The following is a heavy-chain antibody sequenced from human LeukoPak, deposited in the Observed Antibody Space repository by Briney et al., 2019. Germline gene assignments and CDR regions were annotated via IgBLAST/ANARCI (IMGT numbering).Heavy chain of an antibody. CDR3: ARALVVITTHYYYGMDV. J-gene: IGHJ6*02. CDR2: IIPILGIA. D-gene: IGHD3-22*01. Sequence: ASVKVSCKASGGTFSSYAISWVRQAPGQGLEWMGRIIPILGIANYAQKFQGRVTITADKSTSTAYMELSSLRSEDTAVYYCARALVVITTHYYYGMDVWGQGTTVTVSS. CDR1: GGTFSSYA. V-gene: IGHV1-69*04.